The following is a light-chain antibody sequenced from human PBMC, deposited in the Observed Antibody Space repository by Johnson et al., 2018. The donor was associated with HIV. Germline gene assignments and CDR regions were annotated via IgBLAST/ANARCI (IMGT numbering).Light chain of an antibody. V-gene: IGLV1-51*02. Sequence: SVLTQPPSVSAAPGQKVTISCSGSSSNIGNNYVSWYQQLPGTAPKLLIYENNKRPSGIPDRFSGSKSGTSATLDITVLQTGDEADYYCGTWDSSLSAYVFGTGTKVTVL. CDR2: ENN. CDR1: SSNIGNNY. J-gene: IGLJ1*01. CDR3: GTWDSSLSAYV.